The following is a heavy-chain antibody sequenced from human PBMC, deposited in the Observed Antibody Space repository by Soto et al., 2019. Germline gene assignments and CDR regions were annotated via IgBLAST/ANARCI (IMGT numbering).Heavy chain of an antibody. V-gene: IGHV3-23*01. CDR1: GFTFSSYA. CDR2: ISGGGGST. J-gene: IGHJ4*02. CDR3: AKSVFGGVFVIDRPTHDY. D-gene: IGHD3-16*02. Sequence: GGSLRLSCAASGFTFSSYAMSWVRQAPGKRLEWVSAISGGGGSTYYADSVKGRFTISRDNSKTTLYLQMNSLRAEDTAVYYCAKSVFGGVFVIDRPTHDYWGQGTLVTVSS.